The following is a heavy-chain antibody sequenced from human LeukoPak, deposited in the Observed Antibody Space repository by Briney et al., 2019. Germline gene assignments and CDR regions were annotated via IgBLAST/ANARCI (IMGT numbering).Heavy chain of an antibody. CDR2: ISYDGSNK. J-gene: IGHJ6*02. CDR3: AKVGPYYYGMDV. Sequence: GGSLRLSCAASGFTFSSYGMHWVRQAPGKGLEWVAVISYDGSNKYCADSVKGRFTISRDNSKNTLYLQMNSLRAEDTAVYYCAKVGPYYYGMDVWGQGTTVTVSS. V-gene: IGHV3-30*18. CDR1: GFTFSSYG.